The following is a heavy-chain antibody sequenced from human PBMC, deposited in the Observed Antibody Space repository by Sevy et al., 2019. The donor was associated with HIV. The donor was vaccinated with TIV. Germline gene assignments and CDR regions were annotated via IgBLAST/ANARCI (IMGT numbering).Heavy chain of an antibody. CDR3: AKGDSTFYCMDV. V-gene: IGHV3-23*01. J-gene: IGHJ6*02. D-gene: IGHD6-13*01. CDR1: GFTFGTYA. Sequence: GGSLRLSCTASGFTFGTYAMSWVRQAPGKGLEWVSAISGSGGSTYYADSLKGRFSISRDNSKNTLYLQMNSLRAEYTAIYYCAKGDSTFYCMDVWGQGTTVTVSS. CDR2: ISGSGGST.